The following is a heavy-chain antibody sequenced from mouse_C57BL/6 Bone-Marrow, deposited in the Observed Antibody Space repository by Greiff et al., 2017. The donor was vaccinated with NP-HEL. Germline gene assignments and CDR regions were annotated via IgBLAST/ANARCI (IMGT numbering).Heavy chain of an antibody. Sequence: EVKVEESGGGLVQPGGSMKLSCAASGFTFSDAWMDWVRQSPEKGLEWVAEIRNKANNHATYYAESVKGRFTISRDDSKSSVYLQMNSLRAEDTGMYYCTRTAYYSNYVGFAYWGQGTLVTVSA. CDR3: TRTAYYSNYVGFAY. CDR1: GFTFSDAW. D-gene: IGHD2-5*01. CDR2: IRNKANNHAT. J-gene: IGHJ3*01. V-gene: IGHV6-6*01.